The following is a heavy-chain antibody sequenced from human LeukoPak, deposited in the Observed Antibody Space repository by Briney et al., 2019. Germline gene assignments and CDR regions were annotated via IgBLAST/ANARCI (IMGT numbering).Heavy chain of an antibody. CDR3: ARSMDYDFWSGYYLFGMDV. D-gene: IGHD3-3*01. J-gene: IGHJ6*02. Sequence: GGSLRLSCAASGFTFSSYSMNWVRQALGKGLEWVSSISSSSSYIYYADSVKGRFAISRDNAKNSLYLQMNSLRAEDTAVYYCARSMDYDFWSGYYLFGMDVWGQGTTVTVSS. CDR2: ISSSSSYI. V-gene: IGHV3-21*01. CDR1: GFTFSSYS.